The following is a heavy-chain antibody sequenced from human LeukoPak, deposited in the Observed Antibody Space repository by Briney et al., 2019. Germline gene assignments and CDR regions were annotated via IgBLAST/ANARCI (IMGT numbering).Heavy chain of an antibody. J-gene: IGHJ4*02. V-gene: IGHV4-59*02. CDR2: IFYSGST. CDR1: VGLVTSEE. CDR3: ARGGRSGSYGYYFDY. D-gene: IGHD1-26*01. Sequence: SETLSLTKGASVGLVTSEERRGGRESRSRGLPWIGYIFYSGSTNYNPSLNSRVTISVDTSKNQFSLTLYSVTAADTAVYYCARGGRSGSYGYYFDYWGQGTLVTVSS.